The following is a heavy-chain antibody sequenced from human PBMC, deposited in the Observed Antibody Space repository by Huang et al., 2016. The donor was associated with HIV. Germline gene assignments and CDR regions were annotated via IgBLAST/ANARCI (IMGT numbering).Heavy chain of an antibody. CDR3: ARVPTPSYYDFWSISPSHEDVYYYNMDV. CDR2: VIHRVVA. V-gene: IGHV4-34*02. CDR1: GGPFNNYY. D-gene: IGHD3-3*01. J-gene: IGHJ6*02. Sequence: QVQLQQWGAGVLKPSETLSLTCAVYGGPFNNYYWSWVRQVTGRRLEGIGEVIHRVVANYKPSLKSRGGMSIDPSKKQFSLRWTSVTAADTAVYYCARVPTPSYYDFWSISPSHEDVYYYNMDVLGQGTTVIVSS.